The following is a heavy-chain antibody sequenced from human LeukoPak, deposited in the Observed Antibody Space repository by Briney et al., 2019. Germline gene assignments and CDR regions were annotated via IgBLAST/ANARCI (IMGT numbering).Heavy chain of an antibody. CDR1: GFSLSTSGVA. J-gene: IGHJ5*02. CDR3: ARRRSPSNGDWFDP. D-gene: IGHD4-17*01. Sequence: ESGPTLVNPPQTLTLTCTFSGFSLSTSGVAVGWFRQPPGGALEWLALIYWNDGKYYSTSLKSRLTIAKDTSKNQVVLTMTNMDPVDTATFYCARRRSPSNGDWFDPWGQGTLVTVSS. CDR2: IYWNDGK. V-gene: IGHV2-5*01.